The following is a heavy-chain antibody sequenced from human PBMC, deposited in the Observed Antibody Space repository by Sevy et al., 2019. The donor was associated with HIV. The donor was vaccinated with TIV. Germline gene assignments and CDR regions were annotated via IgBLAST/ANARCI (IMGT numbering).Heavy chain of an antibody. CDR3: SRSVYGSGTYLNDY. V-gene: IGHV1-2*02. D-gene: IGHD3-10*01. CDR1: GYTFTGYY. J-gene: IGHJ4*02. CDR2: INPNGGGT. Sequence: ASVKVSCKASGYTFTGYYIHWVRQAPGQGLEWMGWINPNGGGTNYAQKFQGRVTMTGDTSISTAYMDLTRLRSDDTAGDYCSRSVYGSGTYLNDYWGQGTLVTVSS.